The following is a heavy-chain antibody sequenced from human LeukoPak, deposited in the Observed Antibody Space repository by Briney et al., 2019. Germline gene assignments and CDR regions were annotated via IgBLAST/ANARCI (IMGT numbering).Heavy chain of an antibody. D-gene: IGHD6-19*01. CDR1: GFTFSKYA. J-gene: IGHJ4*02. CDR2: IGASGGTT. V-gene: IGHV3-23*01. Sequence: GGPLRLSCAVSGFTFSKYAMNWVRQGPGKGLEWVLGIGASGGTTYYADSVQGRFTISRDNSKNTLYLQLNRLRAEDTGVYFCAKDLEAVAGTIVNDYWGQGTLVTVSS. CDR3: AKDLEAVAGTIVNDY.